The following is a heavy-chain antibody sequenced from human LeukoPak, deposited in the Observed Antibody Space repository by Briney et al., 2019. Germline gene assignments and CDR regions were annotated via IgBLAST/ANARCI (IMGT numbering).Heavy chain of an antibody. D-gene: IGHD3-22*01. J-gene: IGHJ4*02. V-gene: IGHV3-23*01. CDR3: AKRNYYDSRGYYEYYFDD. CDR2: ISGSGAST. CDR1: GFTFTNYA. Sequence: GGSLRLSCAASGFTFTNYAMSWVRQAPGEGLEWVSGISGSGASTYYGDSVKGRFTISRDSSRNTLYPQMNSLRVEDTAIYYCAKRNYYDSRGYYEYYFDDWGQGTLVTVSS.